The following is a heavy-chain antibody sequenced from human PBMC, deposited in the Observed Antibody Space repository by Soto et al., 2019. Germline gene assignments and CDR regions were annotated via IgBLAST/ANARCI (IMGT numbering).Heavy chain of an antibody. J-gene: IGHJ6*02. Sequence: SQTLSLTCVISGDIVSINSDGWTWIRQSPSRVLEWLGSTYYRSKWYNDYAVSVKSRITINPDTSNKQFSLQLNSVTPEDTAVYYCARDEYGMEVWGQGTTVTV. V-gene: IGHV6-1*01. CDR1: GDIVSINSDG. CDR3: ARDEYGMEV. CDR2: TYYRSKWYN.